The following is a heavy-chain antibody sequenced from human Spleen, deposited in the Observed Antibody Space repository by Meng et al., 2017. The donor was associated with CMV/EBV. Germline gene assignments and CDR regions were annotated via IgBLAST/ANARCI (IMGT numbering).Heavy chain of an antibody. J-gene: IGHJ4*02. CDR2: IIPIFGTA. V-gene: IGHV1-69*05. CDR3: ARVDTAMVFNY. D-gene: IGHD5-18*01. Sequence: KASGGTFRSYAISWVRQAPGQVLEWMGGIIPIFGTANYAQKFQGRVTITTDESTSTAYMELSSLRSEDTAVYYCARVDTAMVFNYWGQGTLVTVSS. CDR1: GGTFRSYA.